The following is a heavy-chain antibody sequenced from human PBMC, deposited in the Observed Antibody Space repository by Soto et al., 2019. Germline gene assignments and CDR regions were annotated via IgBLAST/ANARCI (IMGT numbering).Heavy chain of an antibody. D-gene: IGHD6-19*01. CDR2: INPNSGGT. CDR1: GYTFTGYY. V-gene: IGHV1-2*02. CDR3: ARDKYSSGWYRAYYSDY. Sequence: QVQLVQSGAEVKKPGASVKVSCKASGYTFTGYYMHWVRQAPGQGLEWMGWINPNSGGTNYAQKFQGRVTMTRDTSISTAYMELSRLRSDDTAVYYCARDKYSSGWYRAYYSDYWGQGTLVTVSS. J-gene: IGHJ4*02.